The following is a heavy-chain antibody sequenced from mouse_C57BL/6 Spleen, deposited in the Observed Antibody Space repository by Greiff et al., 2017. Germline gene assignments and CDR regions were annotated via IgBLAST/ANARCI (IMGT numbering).Heavy chain of an antibody. J-gene: IGHJ1*03. CDR2: IDPSDSDT. CDR1: GYTFTSYW. CDR3: SRGYYGNYGWYFDV. D-gene: IGHD2-1*01. V-gene: IGHV1-52*01. Sequence: VQLQQPGAELVRPGSSVKLSCKASGYTFTSYWMHWVKQRPIQGLEWIGNIDPSDSDTHYNQKFKGKATLTVDKSSSTAYLQLSSLTSEDSAVYYCSRGYYGNYGWYFDVWGTGTTVTVSS.